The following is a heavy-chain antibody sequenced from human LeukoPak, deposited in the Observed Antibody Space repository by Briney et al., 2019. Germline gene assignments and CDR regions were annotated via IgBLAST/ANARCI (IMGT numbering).Heavy chain of an antibody. CDR2: INHSGST. Sequence: RPSETLSLTCAVYGGSFSGYYWSWIRQPPGKGLEWIGEINHSGSTNYNPSLKSRVTISVDTSKNHFSLKLSSVTAADTAVYYCARAQDSPAAGGTAVDYYFDYWGQGTLVTVSS. CDR1: GGSFSGYY. CDR3: ARAQDSPAAGGTAVDYYFDY. J-gene: IGHJ4*02. D-gene: IGHD6-13*01. V-gene: IGHV4-34*01.